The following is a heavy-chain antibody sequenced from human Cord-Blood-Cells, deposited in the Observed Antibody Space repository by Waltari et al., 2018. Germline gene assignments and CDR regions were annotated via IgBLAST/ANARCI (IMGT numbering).Heavy chain of an antibody. CDR2: IKHSGST. CDR1: GASFSGYY. V-gene: IGHV4-34*01. Sequence: QVQLQQWGAGLLKPSETLSLTCAVYGASFSGYYWSWIRQPPGKGLERIGEIKHSGSTNYNPSLNRRVTISVDTSKNQFSLKLSSVTAEDTAVYYCASAGSWYAFDILGQGTMVTVSS. J-gene: IGHJ3*02. CDR3: ASAGSWYAFDI. D-gene: IGHD6-13*01.